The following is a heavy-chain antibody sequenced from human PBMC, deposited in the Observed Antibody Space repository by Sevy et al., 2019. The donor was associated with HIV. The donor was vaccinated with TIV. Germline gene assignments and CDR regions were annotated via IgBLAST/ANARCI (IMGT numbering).Heavy chain of an antibody. J-gene: IGHJ4*02. CDR2: ISYDGSNK. CDR1: GFTFSSYG. Sequence: GGSLRLSCAASGFTFSSYGMHWVRQAPGKGLEWVAVISYDGSNKYYADSVKGRFTISRDNSKNTLYLQMNSLRAEDTAVYYCAKEHYDRSGTDYWGQGTLVTVSS. V-gene: IGHV3-30*18. CDR3: AKEHYDRSGTDY. D-gene: IGHD3-22*01.